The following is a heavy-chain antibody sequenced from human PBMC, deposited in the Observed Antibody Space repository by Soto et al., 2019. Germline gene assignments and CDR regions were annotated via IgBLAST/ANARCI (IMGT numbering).Heavy chain of an antibody. CDR1: GYTFTSYG. CDR3: ARKIAGTTRLGEFDY. D-gene: IGHD1-26*01. J-gene: IGHJ4*02. Sequence: QVQLVQSGAEVKKPGASVKVSCKASGYTFTSYGISWVRQAPGQGLEWMGWISAYNGNTNYAQKLQGRVTMTSDTTXXTDYIELRRQRSDDTAVDYWARKIAGTTRLGEFDYWGQGTLVTVSS. CDR2: ISAYNGNT. V-gene: IGHV1-18*01.